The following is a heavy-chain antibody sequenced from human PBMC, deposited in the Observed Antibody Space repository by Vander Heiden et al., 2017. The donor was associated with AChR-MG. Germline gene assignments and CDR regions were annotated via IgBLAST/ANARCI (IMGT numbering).Heavy chain of an antibody. Sequence: DALLLESGGGSVHPPGSPRLARYAQGPSLPRFDLGWVRQPQGKGLEWVAFISYGAETPLYADSVKGRFTIARDTTRNTVSLQMNSLRGEDAAVYYCVLPPQGGHDLWGQGTMV. V-gene: IGHV3-23*01. J-gene: IGHJ3*01. CDR1: GPSLPRFD. CDR2: ISYGAETP. CDR3: VLPPQGGHDL.